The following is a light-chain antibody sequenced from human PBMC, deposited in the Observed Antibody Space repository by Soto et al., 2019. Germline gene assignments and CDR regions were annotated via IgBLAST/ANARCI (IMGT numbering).Light chain of an antibody. CDR2: ASS. CDR3: QQSYSTPRT. CDR1: QIISTF. V-gene: IGKV1-39*01. Sequence: DIQMTQSPSSLSASVGDRVIITCRASQIISTFLNWYQQKPGIAPKLLIYASSTLQPGVAPRFSGSGSGTDFTLTISRLQPEDFATYYCQQSYSTPRTFGQGTKVDIK. J-gene: IGKJ1*01.